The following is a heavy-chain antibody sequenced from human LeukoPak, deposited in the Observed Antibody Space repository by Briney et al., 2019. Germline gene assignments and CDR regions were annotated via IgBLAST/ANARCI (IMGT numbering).Heavy chain of an antibody. CDR3: ARGGSYLDY. D-gene: IGHD1-26*01. V-gene: IGHV1-8*01. CDR1: GYTFTSYD. J-gene: IGHJ4*02. Sequence: GASVKVSCKASGYTFTSYDINWVRQATGQGLEWMGWMNPNSGNTGYAQKFQGRVTMTRDTSTSTVYMELSSLRSEDAAVYYCARGGSYLDYWGQGTLVTVSS. CDR2: MNPNSGNT.